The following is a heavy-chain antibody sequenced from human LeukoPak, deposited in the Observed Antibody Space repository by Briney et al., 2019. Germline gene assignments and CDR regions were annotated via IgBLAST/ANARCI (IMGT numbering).Heavy chain of an antibody. Sequence: GGSVTLSRAPSAFTVRGTAMDWVRQASGEGLGWVGVIRIKGNGYATAYAASVKGRFTISRDDSKNTAYLQMNSLKTEDTAVYYCTRQRSTISFDYWGQGTLVTVSS. CDR2: IRIKGNGYAT. D-gene: IGHD3-3*01. CDR3: TRQRSTISFDY. J-gene: IGHJ4*02. CDR1: AFTVRGTA. V-gene: IGHV3-73*01.